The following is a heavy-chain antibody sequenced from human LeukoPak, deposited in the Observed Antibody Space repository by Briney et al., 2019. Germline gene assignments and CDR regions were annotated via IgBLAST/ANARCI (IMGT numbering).Heavy chain of an antibody. J-gene: IGHJ6*02. Sequence: ASVKVSCKASGYTFTSYGISWVRQAPGQGLEWMGWISAYNGNTNYAQKFQGRVTITADKSTSTAYMELSSLRSEDTAVYYCAREVSGSYYSYYYYGMDVWGQGTTVTVSS. CDR2: ISAYNGNT. V-gene: IGHV1-18*01. CDR1: GYTFTSYG. D-gene: IGHD1-26*01. CDR3: AREVSGSYYSYYYYGMDV.